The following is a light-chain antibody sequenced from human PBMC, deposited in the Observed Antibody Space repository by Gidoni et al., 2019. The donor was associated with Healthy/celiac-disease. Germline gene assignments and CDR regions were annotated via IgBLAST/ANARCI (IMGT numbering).Light chain of an antibody. CDR1: SGHSSYA. CDR2: LNSDGSH. Sequence: QLVLTQSPSASASLGASVKLTCTLSSGHSSYAIAWHQQQPETGPRYLTKLNSDGSHSKGDGSPDRFSGSSSGAERYLTISSLQSEDEADYYCQTWGTGNWVFGGGTKLTVL. J-gene: IGLJ3*02. CDR3: QTWGTGNWV. V-gene: IGLV4-69*01.